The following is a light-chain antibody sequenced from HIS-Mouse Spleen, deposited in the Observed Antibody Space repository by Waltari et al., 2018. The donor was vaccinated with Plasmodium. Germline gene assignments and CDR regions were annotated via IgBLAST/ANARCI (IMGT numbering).Light chain of an antibody. J-gene: IGLJ2*01. CDR2: QDS. Sequence: SYELTQPPSVSVSPGQTPSITCSGDTLGAQYAFCYQQKPRQSPVLVRYQDSKRPSGLPERFSGSNSGNTATLTISGTQAMDEADYYCQAWDSSTVVFGGGTKLTVL. CDR1: TLGAQY. CDR3: QAWDSSTVV. V-gene: IGLV3-1*01.